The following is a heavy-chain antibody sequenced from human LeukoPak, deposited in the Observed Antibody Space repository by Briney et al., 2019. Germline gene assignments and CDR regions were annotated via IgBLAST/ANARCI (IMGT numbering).Heavy chain of an antibody. J-gene: IGHJ4*02. Sequence: GGSLRLSCAASGFTFDDYAMHWVRQAPGKGLEWVSGISWNSGSIGYADSVKGRFTISRDNAKNSLYLQMNSLRAEDMALYYCAKDAGSGWYYFDYWGRGTLVTVSS. V-gene: IGHV3-9*03. CDR3: AKDAGSGWYYFDY. D-gene: IGHD6-19*01. CDR2: ISWNSGSI. CDR1: GFTFDDYA.